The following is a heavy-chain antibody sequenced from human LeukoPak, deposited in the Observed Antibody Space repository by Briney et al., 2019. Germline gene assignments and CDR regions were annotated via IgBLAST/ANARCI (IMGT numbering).Heavy chain of an antibody. D-gene: IGHD5-18*01. V-gene: IGHV4-34*01. CDR2: INHSGST. CDR1: GGSLSGYY. CDR3: ARHTA. J-gene: IGHJ5*02. Sequence: PSETLSLTCAVYGGSLSGYYWRWIRHPPGKGLEWIGEINHSGSTNYNPSLKSRVTISVDTSKNQFSLKLSSVTAADTAVYYCARHTAWGQGTLVTVSS.